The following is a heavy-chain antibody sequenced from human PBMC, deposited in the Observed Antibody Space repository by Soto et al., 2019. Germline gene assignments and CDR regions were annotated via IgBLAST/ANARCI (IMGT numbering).Heavy chain of an antibody. D-gene: IGHD3-9*01. CDR1: GGSFSGYS. CDR3: ARERHNILTGPHCGLYVDL. V-gene: IGHV4-34*01. J-gene: IGHJ2*01. Sequence: QVQLQQWGAGPLRPLETLSLTCGVSGGSFSGYSWAWIRQSPGKGLEWIGEINDRGSINYNPSLKSRVSISVDPSKNHYSLNLRSVTAADTAVYYCARERHNILTGPHCGLYVDLWGRGTLVTVSS. CDR2: INDRGSI.